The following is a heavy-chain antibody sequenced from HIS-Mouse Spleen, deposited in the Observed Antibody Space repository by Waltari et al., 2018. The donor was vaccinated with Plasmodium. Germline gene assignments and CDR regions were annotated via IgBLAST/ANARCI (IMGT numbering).Heavy chain of an antibody. CDR3: TRLTGDGAFDI. D-gene: IGHD7-27*01. CDR1: GFTFGDYA. V-gene: IGHV3-49*05. J-gene: IGHJ3*02. CDR2: IRSKAYGGTT. Sequence: EVQLVESGGGLVKPGRSLRLSCTASGFTFGDYAISWFRQAPGKGLEWVGFIRSKAYGGTTEYAASVKGRFTISRDDSKSIAYLQMNSLKTEDTAVYYCTRLTGDGAFDIWGQGTMVTVSS.